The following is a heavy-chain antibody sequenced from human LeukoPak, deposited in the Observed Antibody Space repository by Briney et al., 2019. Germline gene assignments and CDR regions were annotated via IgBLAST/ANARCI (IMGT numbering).Heavy chain of an antibody. J-gene: IGHJ6*02. Sequence: SETLSLTCTVSGGSISNYYWSWIRQPPGKALEWIGYIYYTGTTKYNPSLKSRATISLDTSKNQFSLKLTSVTAADTALFFCARGYDIDVWGQGTAVTVSS. CDR3: ARGYDIDV. V-gene: IGHV4-59*01. CDR1: GGSISNYY. CDR2: IYYTGTT.